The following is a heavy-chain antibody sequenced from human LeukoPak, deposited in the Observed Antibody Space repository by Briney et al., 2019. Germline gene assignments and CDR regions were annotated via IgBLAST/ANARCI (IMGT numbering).Heavy chain of an antibody. V-gene: IGHV1-69*05. CDR1: GGAFSSYG. CDR3: AREVRDFDHFMDV. D-gene: IGHD3-9*01. CDR2: GIPFFGTA. J-gene: IGHJ6*03. Sequence: ASVKVSCKASGGAFSSYGFSWVRQAPGQGLEWMGGGIPFFGTAKCAQRFQGRVTITTDESTSTAYMELSSLRSEDTAIYYCAREVRDFDHFMDVWGKGTTVTVSS.